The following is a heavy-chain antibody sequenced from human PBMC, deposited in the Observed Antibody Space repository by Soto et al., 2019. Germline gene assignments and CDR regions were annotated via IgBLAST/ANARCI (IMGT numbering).Heavy chain of an antibody. CDR3: ARDPVIAATTRRFDY. Sequence: QVQLVQSGAEVKKPGASVKVSCKASGYTFTSYDINWVRQATGQGLEWMGWMNPNSGNTGYAQKFQGRVTMTRDTSISTAYLELSNLRSEDTAVYYCARDPVIAATTRRFDYWGLGTLVTVSA. CDR2: MNPNSGNT. D-gene: IGHD2-15*01. J-gene: IGHJ4*02. CDR1: GYTFTSYD. V-gene: IGHV1-8*01.